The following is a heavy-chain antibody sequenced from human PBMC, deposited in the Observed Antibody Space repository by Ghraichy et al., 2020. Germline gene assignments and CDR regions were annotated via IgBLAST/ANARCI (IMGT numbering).Heavy chain of an antibody. CDR1: GGTFSSYA. CDR2: IIPIFGTA. CDR3: ARGISGCTNGVCFYDFDY. J-gene: IGHJ4*02. D-gene: IGHD2-8*01. Sequence: SVKVSCKASGGTFSSYAISWVRQAPGQGLEWMGGIIPIFGTANYAQKFHGRVTITADESTSTAYMELSSLRSEDTAVYYCARGISGCTNGVCFYDFDYWGQGTLVTVSS. V-gene: IGHV1-69*13.